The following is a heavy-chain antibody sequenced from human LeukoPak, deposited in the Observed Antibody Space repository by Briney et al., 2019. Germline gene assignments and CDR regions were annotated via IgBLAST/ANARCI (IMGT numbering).Heavy chain of an antibody. Sequence: GGSLRLSCAASGFTFSSYAMSWVRQAPGKGLEWVSAISGSGGSTYYADSVKGRFTISRDNSKNTLYLQMNSLRAEDTAVYYCAKHGPMVRGVISYFDYWGQGTLVTVSS. D-gene: IGHD3-10*01. V-gene: IGHV3-23*01. CDR2: ISGSGGST. CDR1: GFTFSSYA. CDR3: AKHGPMVRGVISYFDY. J-gene: IGHJ4*02.